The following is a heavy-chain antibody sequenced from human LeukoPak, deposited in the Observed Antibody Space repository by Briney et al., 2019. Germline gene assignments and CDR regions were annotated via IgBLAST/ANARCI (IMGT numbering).Heavy chain of an antibody. V-gene: IGHV3-9*01. CDR1: GFTFDDYA. Sequence: GGSLRLSCAASGFTFDDYAMHWVRHAPGKGLEWVSGISWNSGSIGYADSVKGRFTISRDNAKNSLYLQMNSLRAEDTALYYCAKARQSTPYYFDYWGQGTLVTVSS. CDR3: AKARQSTPYYFDY. D-gene: IGHD2-2*01. CDR2: ISWNSGSI. J-gene: IGHJ4*02.